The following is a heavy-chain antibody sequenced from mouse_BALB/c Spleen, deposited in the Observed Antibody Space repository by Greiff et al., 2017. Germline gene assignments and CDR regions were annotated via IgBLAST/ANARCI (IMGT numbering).Heavy chain of an antibody. CDR3: ARYGYDNYAMDY. V-gene: IGHV3-2*02. J-gene: IGHJ4*01. D-gene: IGHD2-2*01. CDR2: ISYSGST. CDR1: GYSITSDYA. Sequence: VQLKESGPGLVKPSQSLSLTCTVTGYSITSDYAWNWIRQFPGNKLEWMGYISYSGSTSYNPSLKSRISITRDTSKNQFFLQLNSVTTEDTATYYCARYGYDNYAMDYWGQGTSVTVSS.